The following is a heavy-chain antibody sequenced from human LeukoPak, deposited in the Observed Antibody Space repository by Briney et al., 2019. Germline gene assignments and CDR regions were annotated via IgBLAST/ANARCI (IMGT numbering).Heavy chain of an antibody. J-gene: IGHJ4*02. Sequence: SETLSLTCTVSGGSISSYYWSWIRQPPGKGLEWIGYIYYSGSTNYNPSLKSRVTISEDTSKNQFSLKLSSVTAADTAVYYCARGLQGGGNSIDYWGQGTLVTVSS. CDR2: IYYSGST. CDR1: GGSISSYY. D-gene: IGHD4-23*01. V-gene: IGHV4-59*01. CDR3: ARGLQGGGNSIDY.